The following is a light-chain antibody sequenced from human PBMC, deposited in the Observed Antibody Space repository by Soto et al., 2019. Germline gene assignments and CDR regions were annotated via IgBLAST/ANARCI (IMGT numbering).Light chain of an antibody. Sequence: ILMTQPPATLSVSPGERATLSCRASQSVSNNLAWYQQKPGQAPRLLIYDASTRATGIPARFSGSGSGTELTLTISGLQSEDFAVYYCQQYNYWPQWTFGQGTKVEIK. J-gene: IGKJ1*01. CDR1: QSVSNN. CDR2: DAS. V-gene: IGKV3-15*01. CDR3: QQYNYWPQWT.